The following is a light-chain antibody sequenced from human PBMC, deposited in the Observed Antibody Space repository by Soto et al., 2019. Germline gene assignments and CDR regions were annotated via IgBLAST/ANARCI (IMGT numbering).Light chain of an antibody. CDR3: QQYNNWLT. Sequence: EIVMTQSPATLSVSPGERATLSCRASQSISSSLAWYQQKPGQAPRLLIYGASTSATAIPARFSGSGSGTEFTLTISSLQFGDSGIYYCQQYNNWLTFGGGTKVEI. CDR2: GAS. J-gene: IGKJ4*01. V-gene: IGKV3-15*01. CDR1: QSISSS.